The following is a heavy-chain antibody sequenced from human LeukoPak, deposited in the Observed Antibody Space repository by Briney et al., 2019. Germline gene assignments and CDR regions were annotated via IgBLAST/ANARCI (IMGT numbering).Heavy chain of an antibody. CDR3: AKLRSTVVTLPFDY. D-gene: IGHD4-23*01. CDR2: IKQDGSEK. CDR1: GFTFSSYW. J-gene: IGHJ4*02. V-gene: IGHV3-7*03. Sequence: GGSLRLSCAASGFTFSSYWMSWVRQAPGKGLEWVANIKQDGSEKYYVDSVKGRFTISRDNAKNSLYLQMNSLRAEDTAVYYCAKLRSTVVTLPFDYWGQGTLVTVSS.